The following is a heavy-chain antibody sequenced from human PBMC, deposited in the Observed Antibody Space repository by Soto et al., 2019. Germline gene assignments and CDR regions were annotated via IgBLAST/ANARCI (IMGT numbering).Heavy chain of an antibody. J-gene: IGHJ3*02. CDR1: GGSISSGDYY. V-gene: IGHV4-30-4*01. CDR2: IYYSGST. D-gene: IGHD5-12*01. CDR3: ARSDYDDAFDI. Sequence: PQKFSHPCTVSGGSISSGDYYWSWIRQPPGKGLEWIGYIYYSGSTYYNPSLKSRVTISVDTSKNQFSLKLSSVTAADTAVYYCARSDYDDAFDIWGQGTMVT.